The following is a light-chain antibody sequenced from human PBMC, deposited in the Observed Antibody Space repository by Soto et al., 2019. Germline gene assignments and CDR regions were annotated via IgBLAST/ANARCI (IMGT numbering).Light chain of an antibody. CDR3: QQNYGTWT. CDR2: AAS. V-gene: IGKV1-39*01. J-gene: IGKJ1*01. CDR1: QTIGTH. Sequence: DIQLTQSPSFLSASVGDRVTITCRASQTIGTHLNWYQQKQGKAPKALIYAASRLHTGGPSRFSGSGSGTDFTLTISSLQPDDFATYYCQQNYGTWTFGQGTKV.